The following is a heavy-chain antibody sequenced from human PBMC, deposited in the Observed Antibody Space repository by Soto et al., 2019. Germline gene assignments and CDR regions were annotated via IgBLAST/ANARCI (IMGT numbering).Heavy chain of an antibody. CDR3: ARGGALFGGPNAFDI. V-gene: IGHV4-31*03. CDR2: IYYSGST. D-gene: IGHD3-16*01. Sequence: SETLSLTCTVSGGSIRSGGYSWSWIRQHPGKGLEWIGYIYYSGSTYYNPSLKSRVTISVDTSKNQFSLKLSSVTAADTAVYYCARGGALFGGPNAFDIWGQGTMVTVSS. CDR1: GGSIRSGGYS. J-gene: IGHJ3*02.